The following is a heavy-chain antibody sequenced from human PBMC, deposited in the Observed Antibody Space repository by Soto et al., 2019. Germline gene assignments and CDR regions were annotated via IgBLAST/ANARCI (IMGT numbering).Heavy chain of an antibody. D-gene: IGHD2-21*01. CDR2: IIPIQGKA. V-gene: IGHV1-69*02. CDR3: AKSLLFVDHGYMDV. J-gene: IGHJ6*03. Sequence: QVQLGQSGAELKKPGSSVKVSCEASGGSFTSYSFTWVRQAPGQGLEWMGRIIPIQGKAHYAVKFQDRDTINAASSTRTVYMELTSLRHEDTAVYLCAKSLLFVDHGYMDVWGKGTTVTVSS. CDR1: GGSFTSYS.